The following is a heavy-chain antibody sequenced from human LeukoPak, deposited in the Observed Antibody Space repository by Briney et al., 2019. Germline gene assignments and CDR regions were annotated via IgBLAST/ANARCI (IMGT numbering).Heavy chain of an antibody. CDR3: ARGSQLGYFDY. V-gene: IGHV1-18*01. D-gene: IGHD6-6*01. Sequence: ASVKVSSKASGYTFTSYGISWVRQAPGQGLEWMGWISAYNGNTNYAQKLQGRVTMTTDTSTSTAYIELRSLRSEDTAVYYCARGSQLGYFDYWGQGTLVTVSS. J-gene: IGHJ4*02. CDR2: ISAYNGNT. CDR1: GYTFTSYG.